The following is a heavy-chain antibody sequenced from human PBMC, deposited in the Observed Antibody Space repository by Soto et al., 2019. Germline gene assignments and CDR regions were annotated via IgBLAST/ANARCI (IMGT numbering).Heavy chain of an antibody. V-gene: IGHV5-51*01. Sequence: GESLKISCKTSGYRFTESWIGWVRQKPGKGLEWLGMVFPGDSDTRYSPSFQGQVTISADKSINTTYLQWSSLKASDTAIYYCARQAAAGKYYYAMDGWGQGTTVTVS. J-gene: IGHJ6*02. CDR3: ARQAAAGKYYYAMDG. CDR1: GYRFTESW. D-gene: IGHD6-13*01. CDR2: VFPGDSDT.